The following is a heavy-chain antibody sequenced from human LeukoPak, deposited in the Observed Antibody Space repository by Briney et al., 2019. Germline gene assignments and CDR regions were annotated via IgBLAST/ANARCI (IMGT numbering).Heavy chain of an antibody. CDR2: IYSGGST. V-gene: IGHV3-66*01. D-gene: IGHD5-24*01. Sequence: PGGSLRLSCAASGFTVSSNYMSWVRQAPGKGLEWVSVIYSGGSTYYADSVKGRFTISRDNSKNTLYLQMNSLRAEDTAVYYCARVERATYFDYWGQGTLVTVSS. CDR3: ARVERATYFDY. J-gene: IGHJ4*02. CDR1: GFTVSSNY.